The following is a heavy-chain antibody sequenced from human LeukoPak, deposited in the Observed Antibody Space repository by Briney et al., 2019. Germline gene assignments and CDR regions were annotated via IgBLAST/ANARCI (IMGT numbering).Heavy chain of an antibody. CDR1: EFTVSNNF. CDR2: ISSSGSTI. Sequence: PGGSLRLSCAASEFTVSNNFMSWIRQAPGKGLEWVSYISSSGSTIYYADSVKGRFTISRDNAKNSLYLQMNSLRAEDTAVYYCARYVVVTAKYYFDYWGQGTLVTVSS. V-gene: IGHV3-11*01. D-gene: IGHD2-21*02. J-gene: IGHJ4*02. CDR3: ARYVVVTAKYYFDY.